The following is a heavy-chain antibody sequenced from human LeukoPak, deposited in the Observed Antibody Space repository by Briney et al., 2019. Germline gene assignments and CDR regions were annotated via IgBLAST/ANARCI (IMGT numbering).Heavy chain of an antibody. D-gene: IGHD2-2*01. CDR2: IIPIFGRT. V-gene: IGHV1-69*01. Sequence: SVKVSCKASGGTFSSYDISWVRQAPGQGLEWMGGIIPIFGRTHYAQKFQGRVTITADESTSTVYMEVNSLRSEDTAVYYCARDPEGYCSSTSCPAPYYFGYWGQGTLVTVSS. J-gene: IGHJ4*02. CDR1: GGTFSSYD. CDR3: ARDPEGYCSSTSCPAPYYFGY.